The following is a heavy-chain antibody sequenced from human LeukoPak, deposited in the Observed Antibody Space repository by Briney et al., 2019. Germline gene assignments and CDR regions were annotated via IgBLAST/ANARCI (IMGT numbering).Heavy chain of an antibody. CDR1: GFSFSDYY. CDR3: AKIRDFLEWLLRGGYFDY. D-gene: IGHD3-3*01. CDR2: ISSSGSSI. J-gene: IGHJ4*02. Sequence: GGSLRLSCAASGFSFSDYYMSWNRQAPGKWLEWISYISSSGSSIYYADSVKGRFTISRDNAKNSLYLQMNSLRAEDTVVYYWAKIRDFLEWLLRGGYFDYWCQGTLVTVSS. V-gene: IGHV3-11*04.